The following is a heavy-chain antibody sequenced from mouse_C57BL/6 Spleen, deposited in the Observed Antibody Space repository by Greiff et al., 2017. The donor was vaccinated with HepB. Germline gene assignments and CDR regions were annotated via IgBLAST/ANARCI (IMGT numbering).Heavy chain of an antibody. CDR3: SRETLYYRYVDV. V-gene: IGHV1-80*01. CDR2: IYPGDGGT. J-gene: IGHJ1*03. D-gene: IGHD3-2*01. CDR1: GYAFSSHW. Sequence: VQLQQSGAELVKPGASVKISCKASGYAFSSHWMNWVKQRPGKGLEWIGQIYPGDGGTNYNGKLKGKATLSADNSCSTAYLQLSSLTSADSAVSFCSRETLYYRYVDVWGTGTTVNVSS.